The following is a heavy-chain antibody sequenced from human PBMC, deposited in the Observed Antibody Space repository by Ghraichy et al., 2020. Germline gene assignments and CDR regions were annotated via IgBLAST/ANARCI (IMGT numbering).Heavy chain of an antibody. CDR3: ARDSYSSAPD. J-gene: IGHJ4*02. CDR1: GLPFSDNW. V-gene: IGHV3-74*01. CDR2: ISSDGSGT. Sequence: GGSLRLSCSASGLPFSDNWMHWVRQAPGKGLVWVSRISSDGSGTYYADSVKGRFTISRDNAKNTLYLQMNSLRVEDTAVYYCARDSYSSAPDWGQGTLVTVSP. D-gene: IGHD6-19*01.